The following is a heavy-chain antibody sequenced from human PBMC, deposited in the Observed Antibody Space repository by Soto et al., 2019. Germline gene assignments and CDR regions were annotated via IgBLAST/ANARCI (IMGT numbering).Heavy chain of an antibody. J-gene: IGHJ4*02. D-gene: IGHD3-10*01. V-gene: IGHV1-46*01. CDR1: GYTFTIYY. CDR2: INPSDGGA. Sequence: ASVKVACKASGYTFTIYYIHCIRQAPGQGLEWMGIINPSDGGATYAQKFQGRVTVTRDTSRSTVYMEPSSLTSDDTAVYYCARATMVRGVIPYYWGQGTLVTVSS. CDR3: ARATMVRGVIPYY.